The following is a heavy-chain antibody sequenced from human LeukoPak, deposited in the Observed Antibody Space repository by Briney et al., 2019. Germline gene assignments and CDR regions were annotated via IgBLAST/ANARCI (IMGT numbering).Heavy chain of an antibody. CDR3: ARQPTSVTTFAFDI. Sequence: PSETLSLTCTVSGGSISSNYWSWLRQPPGKGLEWIGYIFHTGGTTYNPSLKSRVTISQDTSKNQLSLYLRSVTAADTAVYYCARQPTSVTTFAFDIWGQGTVVTVSS. J-gene: IGHJ3*02. D-gene: IGHD4-17*01. V-gene: IGHV4-59*08. CDR2: IFHTGGT. CDR1: GGSISSNY.